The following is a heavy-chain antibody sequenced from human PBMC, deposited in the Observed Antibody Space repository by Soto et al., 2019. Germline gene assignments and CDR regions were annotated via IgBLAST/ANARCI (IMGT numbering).Heavy chain of an antibody. D-gene: IGHD1-1*01. J-gene: IGHJ4*02. CDR1: GFTFRSYW. Sequence: GGSLRLSCAASGFTFRSYWMNWVCQAPGKGLEWVANIKQDGSETYYVDSVKGRFTISRDNAENSLYLQMNSLRAEDTAVYYCARERVRTGTGYSFDYWGPGSLVTVS. V-gene: IGHV3-7*05. CDR3: ARERVRTGTGYSFDY. CDR2: IKQDGSET.